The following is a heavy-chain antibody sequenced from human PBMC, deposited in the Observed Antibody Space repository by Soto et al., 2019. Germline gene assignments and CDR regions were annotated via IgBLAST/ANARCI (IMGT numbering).Heavy chain of an antibody. CDR2: IYWDDDK. CDR1: GFSLSTFGVG. Sequence: QITLKESGPTLVKPTQTLTLTCTFSGFSLSTFGVGVGWIRQPPGKALEWLALIYWDDDKRYSPSLKSRLTITQDTSKNQVALTMTNMDPVDTATYYCAHRGGANVGNAFDVWGQGIMVTVSS. V-gene: IGHV2-5*02. J-gene: IGHJ3*01. CDR3: AHRGGANVGNAFDV. D-gene: IGHD2-8*01.